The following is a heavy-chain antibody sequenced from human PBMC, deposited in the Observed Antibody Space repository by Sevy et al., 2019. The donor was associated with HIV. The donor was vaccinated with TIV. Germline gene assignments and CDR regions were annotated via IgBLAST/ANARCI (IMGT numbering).Heavy chain of an antibody. V-gene: IGHV3-23*01. D-gene: IGHD6-13*01. Sequence: GGSLRLSCAASGFILSSYDMTWVRQAPGKGLEWVSTISGSGGSTYYADSVKGRFTISRDNSKKMLDLQMNSLRAEDTAVYYCEAIATAGRDYWGQGTLVTVSS. CDR3: EAIATAGRDY. CDR2: ISGSGGST. J-gene: IGHJ4*02. CDR1: GFILSSYD.